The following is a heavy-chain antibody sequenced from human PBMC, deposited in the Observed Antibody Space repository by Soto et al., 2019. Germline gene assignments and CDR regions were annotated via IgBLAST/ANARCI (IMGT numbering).Heavy chain of an antibody. CDR3: AKCAVFMTTSGGWFNWFDP. CDR2: IRGTAT. Sequence: EVQLLESGGTLVQPGESLRLSCEVSGFSFSSFAMNWVRQAPGEGLEWVSSIRGTATSYADSVKGRFTISRDNSKNTVYLQVNTLRGEDTAVFYCAKCAVFMTTSGGWFNWFDPWGQGTLVIVSS. J-gene: IGHJ5*02. V-gene: IGHV3-23*01. D-gene: IGHD3-16*01. CDR1: GFSFSSFA.